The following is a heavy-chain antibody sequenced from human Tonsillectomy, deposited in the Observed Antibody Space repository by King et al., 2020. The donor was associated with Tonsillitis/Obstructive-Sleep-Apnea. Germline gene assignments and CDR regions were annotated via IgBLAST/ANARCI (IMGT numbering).Heavy chain of an antibody. CDR2: ISAYNGNT. V-gene: IGHV1-18*01. D-gene: IGHD2-2*02. CDR3: AGGYCSSSSCYNANWFDP. Sequence: VPLVASGAEVKKPGASVKVSCKASGYTFTSYGISWVRQAPGQGLEWMGWISAYNGNTNYAQKLQGRVTMTTDSSTSTAYMELRSLRSDDTAVYYCAGGYCSSSSCYNANWFDPWGQGTLVTVSS. J-gene: IGHJ5*02. CDR1: GYTFTSYG.